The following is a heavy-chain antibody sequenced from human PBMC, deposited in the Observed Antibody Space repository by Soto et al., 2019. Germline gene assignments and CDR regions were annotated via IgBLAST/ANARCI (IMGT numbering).Heavy chain of an antibody. D-gene: IGHD3-16*01. J-gene: IGHJ6*02. CDR3: ARGLMHLYGMDV. Sequence: GGSLRLSCAASGFTFSSYCMHWVRQAPGKGLVWVSRIYTDGSRTNYADSVKGRFTISRDNAKNTLYLQINSLRAEDTAVYYCARGLMHLYGMDVWGQGTTVTVSS. CDR1: GFTFSSYC. CDR2: IYTDGSRT. V-gene: IGHV3-74*01.